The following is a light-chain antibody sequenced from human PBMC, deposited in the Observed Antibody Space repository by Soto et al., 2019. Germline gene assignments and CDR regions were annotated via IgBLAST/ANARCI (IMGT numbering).Light chain of an antibody. CDR3: ETWDINTHVV. CDR1: RGHSSYI. J-gene: IGLJ2*01. V-gene: IGLV4-60*02. CDR2: LEGSGSY. Sequence: QLVLTQSSSASASLGSSVKLTCTLSRGHSSYIIAWHQQQPGKAPRYLMKLEGSGSYNKGSGVPDRFSGSSSGADRYLTISNLQFEDEADYYCETWDINTHVVFGGGTKVTVL.